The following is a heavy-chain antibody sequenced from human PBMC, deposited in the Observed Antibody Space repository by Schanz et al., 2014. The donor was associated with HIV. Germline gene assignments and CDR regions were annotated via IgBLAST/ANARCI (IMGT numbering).Heavy chain of an antibody. Sequence: EVQLVESGGRLVKPGESLTLSCITSGFTLNGYSMNWVRQAPGKGLEWVSYISDTGTTTYYADSVNGRFTISRDNAKNSMFLQMNSLRAEDTAVYYCARDNSGSIDYWGQGTLVTVSS. CDR1: GFTLNGYS. CDR3: ARDNSGSIDY. J-gene: IGHJ4*02. D-gene: IGHD3-10*01. V-gene: IGHV3-21*01. CDR2: ISDTGTTT.